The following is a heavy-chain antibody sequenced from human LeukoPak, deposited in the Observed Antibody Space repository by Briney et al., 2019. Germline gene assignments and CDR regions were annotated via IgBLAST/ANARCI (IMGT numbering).Heavy chain of an antibody. CDR3: AKGGLGYCSSTSCYADY. CDR2: ISGSGGST. D-gene: IGHD2-2*01. CDR1: GFTFSSYA. V-gene: IGHV3-23*01. J-gene: IGHJ4*02. Sequence: PGGPLRLSCAASGFTFSSYAMSWVRQAPGKGLEWVSAISGSGGSTYYADSVKGRFTISRDNSKNTLYLQMNSLRAEDTAVYYCAKGGLGYCSSTSCYADYWGQGTLVTVSS.